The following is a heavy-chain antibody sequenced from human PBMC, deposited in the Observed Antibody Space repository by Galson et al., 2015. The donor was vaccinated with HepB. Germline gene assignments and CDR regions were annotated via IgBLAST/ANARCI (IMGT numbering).Heavy chain of an antibody. CDR2: IYYSGST. Sequence: LSLTCTVSGGSISSYYWSWIRQPPGKGLEWIGYIYYSGSTNYNPSLKSRVTISVDTSKNQFSLKLSSVPAADTAVYYCARAVGATGKLGFDHWGQGTLVTVSS. D-gene: IGHD1-26*01. J-gene: IGHJ5*02. CDR3: ARAVGATGKLGFDH. V-gene: IGHV4-59*01. CDR1: GGSISSYY.